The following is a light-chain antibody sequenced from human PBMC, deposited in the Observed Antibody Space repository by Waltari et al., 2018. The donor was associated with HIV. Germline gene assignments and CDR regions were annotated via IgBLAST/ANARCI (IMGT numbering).Light chain of an antibody. CDR1: QSVSSY. V-gene: IGKV3-11*01. CDR2: DAS. Sequence: EIVLTQSPGTLSLSPGEGATLSCRASQSVSSYVAWYQHKPGQAPRLLIYDASKRATGIPARFSGSGSGTYFTLTISSLEPEDFAGYYCQQRNNWPPSVTFGGGTRVEI. J-gene: IGKJ4*01. CDR3: QQRNNWPPSVT.